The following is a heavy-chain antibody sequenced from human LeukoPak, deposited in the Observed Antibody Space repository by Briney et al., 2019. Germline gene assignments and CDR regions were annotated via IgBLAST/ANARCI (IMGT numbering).Heavy chain of an antibody. D-gene: IGHD3-3*01. J-gene: IGHJ3*02. CDR1: GFTFSSDS. CDR3: ARTYDFGRGPPGDAFDN. CDR2: ISKNSDLK. V-gene: IGHV3-48*04. Sequence: GGSLRLSCAASGFTFSSDSMNWVRQAPGKGLEWVSYISKNSDLKSHADSVKGRFTIFRDNAKNSLFLQMNSLRVEDTAVYYCARTYDFGRGPPGDAFDNWGQGTLVIVPS.